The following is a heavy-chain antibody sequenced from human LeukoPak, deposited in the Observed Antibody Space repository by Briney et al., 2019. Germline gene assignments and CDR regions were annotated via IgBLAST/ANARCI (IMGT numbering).Heavy chain of an antibody. J-gene: IGHJ4*01. CDR2: ICHSGTT. CDR1: GCSITSGYY. V-gene: IGHV4-38-2*02. CDR3: ATYYTIYDPFDY. Sequence: SETLSLTCNVSGCSITSGYYWGWIQQPPGKGLEWIGSICHSGTTHFNPSFKSRVTISVDTSKNQFSLKLNSVTAADTAVYYCATYYTIYDPFDYWGHGTLFTVSS. D-gene: IGHD3-3*01.